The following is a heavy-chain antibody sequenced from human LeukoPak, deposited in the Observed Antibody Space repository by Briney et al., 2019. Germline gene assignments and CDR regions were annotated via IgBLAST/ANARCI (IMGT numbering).Heavy chain of an antibody. J-gene: IGHJ6*03. Sequence: ASETLSLTCAVYGGSFSGYYWSWIRQPPGKGLEWIGEINHSGSTNYNPSLKSRVTISVDTSKNQFSLKLSSVTAADTAVYYCARGVGFGEFRYPHYYYYYYMDVWGKGTTVTISS. CDR1: GGSFSGYY. V-gene: IGHV4-34*01. CDR2: INHSGST. CDR3: ARGVGFGEFRYPHYYYYYYMDV. D-gene: IGHD3-10*01.